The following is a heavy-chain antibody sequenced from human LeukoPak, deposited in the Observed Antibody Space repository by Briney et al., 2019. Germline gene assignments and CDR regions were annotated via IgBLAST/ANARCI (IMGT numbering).Heavy chain of an antibody. D-gene: IGHD1-14*01. J-gene: IGHJ4*02. CDR1: GGSFSGYY. V-gene: IGHV4-34*01. CDR2: INHSGST. CDR3: ARDPGRDPTTPD. Sequence: SETLSLTCAVYGGSFSGYYWSWIRQPPGKELEWIGEINHSGSTNYNPSLKSRVTISVDTSKNQFSLKLSSVTAADTAVYYCARDPGRDPTTPDWGQGTLVTVSS.